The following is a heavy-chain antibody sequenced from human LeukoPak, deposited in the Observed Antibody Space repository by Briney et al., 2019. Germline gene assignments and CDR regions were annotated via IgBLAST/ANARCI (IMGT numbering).Heavy chain of an antibody. Sequence: GGSMRLSCAASGFTFSSYWMHWVRQAPGKGLVWVSRINSDGSSTSYADSVKGRFTISRDNAKNTLYLQMNRLRTEDTAVYYCARGSKGWFDPWGQGTLVTVSS. V-gene: IGHV3-74*01. CDR2: INSDGSST. J-gene: IGHJ5*02. D-gene: IGHD1-26*01. CDR1: GFTFSSYW. CDR3: ARGSKGWFDP.